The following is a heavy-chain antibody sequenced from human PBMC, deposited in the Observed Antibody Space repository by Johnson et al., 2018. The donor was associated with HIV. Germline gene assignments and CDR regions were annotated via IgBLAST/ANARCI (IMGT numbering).Heavy chain of an antibody. CDR3: ARDLQGRDAFDI. Sequence: QMQLVESGGGVVQPGGSLRLSCAASGFTFSSYGMHWVRQAPGKGLEWVAFIRYDGSNKYYADSVKGRFTISRDNAKNPLYLQMNSLRAEDTAVYYCARDLQGRDAFDIWGQGTMVTVSS. CDR1: GFTFSSYG. CDR2: IRYDGSNK. V-gene: IGHV3-30*02. J-gene: IGHJ3*02.